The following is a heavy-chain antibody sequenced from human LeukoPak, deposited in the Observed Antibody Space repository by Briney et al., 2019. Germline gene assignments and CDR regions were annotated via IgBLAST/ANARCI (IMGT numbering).Heavy chain of an antibody. Sequence: GASVKVSCKASGGTFSSYAISWVRQAPGQGLEWMGGIIPISGTANYAQKFQGRVTITADESTSTAYMELSSLRSEDTAVYYCARNKYEYYYDSSGSQTFDYWGQGTLVTVSS. D-gene: IGHD3-22*01. CDR3: ARNKYEYYYDSSGSQTFDY. V-gene: IGHV1-69*01. CDR1: GGTFSSYA. J-gene: IGHJ4*02. CDR2: IIPISGTA.